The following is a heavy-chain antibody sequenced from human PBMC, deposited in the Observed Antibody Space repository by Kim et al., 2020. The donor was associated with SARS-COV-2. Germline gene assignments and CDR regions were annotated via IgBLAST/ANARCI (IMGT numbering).Heavy chain of an antibody. CDR1: GFTFSSYG. J-gene: IGHJ6*01. CDR2: IWYDGSNK. D-gene: IGHD3-22*01. V-gene: IGHV3-33*01. Sequence: GGSLRLSCAASGFTFSSYGMHWVRQAPGKGLEWVGVIWYDGSNKYYADSVKGRFTISRDNSKNTLYLQMNSLRAEDTAVYYWARDMLYDSSGYYY. CDR3: ARDMLYDSSGYYY.